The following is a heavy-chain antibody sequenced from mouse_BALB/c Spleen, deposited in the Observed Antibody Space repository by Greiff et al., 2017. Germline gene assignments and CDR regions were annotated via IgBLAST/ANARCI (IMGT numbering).Heavy chain of an antibody. Sequence: VQLQQSGTVLARPGASVKMSCKASGYSFTSYWMHWVKQRPGQGLEWIGAIYPGNSDTSYNQKFKGKAKLTAVTSASTAYMELSSLTNEDSAVYYCTRSHGSSYGYFDVWGAGTTVTVSS. CDR2: IYPGNSDT. V-gene: IGHV1-5*01. CDR1: GYSFTSYW. CDR3: TRSHGSSYGYFDV. D-gene: IGHD1-1*01. J-gene: IGHJ1*01.